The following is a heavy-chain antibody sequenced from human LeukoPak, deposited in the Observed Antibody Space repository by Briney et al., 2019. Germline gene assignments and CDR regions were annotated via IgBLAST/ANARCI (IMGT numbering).Heavy chain of an antibody. J-gene: IGHJ2*01. CDR3: AREGSRTDIAARPGDWYFDL. CDR1: GFTFDDYG. Sequence: GGSLRLSCAASGFTFDDYGMSWVRQAPGKGLEWVSGINWNGGSTGYADSVKGRFTISRDNAKNSLYLQMNSLRAEDTALYYCAREGSRTDIAARPGDWYFDLWGRGTLVTVSS. V-gene: IGHV3-20*04. CDR2: INWNGGST. D-gene: IGHD6-6*01.